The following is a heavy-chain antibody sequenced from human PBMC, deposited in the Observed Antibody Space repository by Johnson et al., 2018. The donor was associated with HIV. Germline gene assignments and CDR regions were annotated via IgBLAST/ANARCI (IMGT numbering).Heavy chain of an antibody. V-gene: IGHV3-30*19. CDR3: ARDPQLWVGDGSGDDAFDI. CDR1: GFTFSSYG. J-gene: IGHJ3*02. Sequence: QVQLVESGGGVVQPGESLTLSCAASGFTFSSYGMHWVRQAPGKGLEWVAVISYDGSNKYYADSVKGRFTISRDNSKNTVYLEMNSLRAEDTAVYYCARDPQLWVGDGSGDDAFDIWGQGTMVTVSS. D-gene: IGHD3-10*01. CDR2: ISYDGSNK.